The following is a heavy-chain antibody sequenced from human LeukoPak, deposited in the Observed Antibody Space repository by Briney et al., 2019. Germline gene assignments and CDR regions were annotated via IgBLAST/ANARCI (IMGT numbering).Heavy chain of an antibody. CDR2: IDADGSST. J-gene: IGHJ4*02. V-gene: IGHV3-74*01. CDR1: GFTFSNYW. CDR3: ATVFDF. Sequence: PGGSLRLSCGASGFTFSNYWMHWVRQVPGKGLVWVARIDADGSSTSYADSVQGRFTISRDNAKSTLYLQMNSLRVEDTAVYYCATVFDFWGQGTLVTVSS.